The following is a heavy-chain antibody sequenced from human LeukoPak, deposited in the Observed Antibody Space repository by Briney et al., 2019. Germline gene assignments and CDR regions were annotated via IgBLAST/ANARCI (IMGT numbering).Heavy chain of an antibody. D-gene: IGHD1-26*01. V-gene: IGHV4-39*01. CDR2: IYYSGNT. CDR3: ARHSGSYYEMDY. CDR1: GVSISSSNSY. Sequence: SETLSLTCTVSGVSISSSNSYWGWIRQPPGTGLEWIGSIYYSGNTYYNASLKSQVSISIDTSKNQFSLRLTSVTAADTAVYYCARHSGSYYEMDYWGQGTLVTVSS. J-gene: IGHJ4*02.